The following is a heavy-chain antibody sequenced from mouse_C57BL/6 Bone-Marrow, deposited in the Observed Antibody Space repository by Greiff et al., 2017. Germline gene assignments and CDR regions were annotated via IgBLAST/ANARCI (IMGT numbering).Heavy chain of an antibody. CDR2: INPGSGGT. V-gene: IGHV1-54*01. CDR3: ARSGIYYGNYAGFAY. D-gene: IGHD2-1*01. Sequence: QVQLQQSGAELVRPGTSVKVSCKASGYAFTNYLIEWVKQRPGQGLEWIGVINPGSGGTNYNETFKGKATLTADKSASTAYMQLSSLTSEDSAVYFCARSGIYYGNYAGFAYWGQGTLVTVSA. J-gene: IGHJ3*01. CDR1: GYAFTNYL.